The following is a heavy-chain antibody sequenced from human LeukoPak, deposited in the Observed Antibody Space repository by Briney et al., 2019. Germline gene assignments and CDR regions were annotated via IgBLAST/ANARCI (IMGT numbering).Heavy chain of an antibody. Sequence: ASVKVSCKVSGYTLTELCMQWVRQAPGKGLEWMGGFDCEDGETIYAQKFQGRVTMTKDTSTDTAYMELSSLRSEDTAVYYCATDLPQYGYWGQGTLVTVSS. D-gene: IGHD4-11*01. J-gene: IGHJ4*02. CDR3: ATDLPQYGY. V-gene: IGHV1-24*01. CDR1: GYTLTELC. CDR2: FDCEDGET.